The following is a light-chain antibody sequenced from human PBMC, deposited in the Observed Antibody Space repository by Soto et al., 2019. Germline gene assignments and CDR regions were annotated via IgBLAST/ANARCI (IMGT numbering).Light chain of an antibody. V-gene: IGKV1-33*01. Sequence: DIQMTQSPSSLSASVGDRVTITCQASQDITNFLNWYQQKPGEAPKLLISDASKLQTGVPSRFSGGGSGTGFTFTISSLQPEDIATYYCQQYDNLPLTFGGGTKVDIK. J-gene: IGKJ4*01. CDR3: QQYDNLPLT. CDR2: DAS. CDR1: QDITNF.